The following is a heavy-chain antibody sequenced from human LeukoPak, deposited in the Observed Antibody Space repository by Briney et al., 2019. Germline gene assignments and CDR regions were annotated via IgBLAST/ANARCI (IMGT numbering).Heavy chain of an antibody. CDR3: AKQWLVGI. CDR1: GFSFSDHA. D-gene: IGHD6-19*01. CDR2: LSETGDTT. V-gene: IGHV3-23*01. J-gene: IGHJ4*02. Sequence: GGSLRLSYAASGFSFSDHAMNWVRQAPGKGLEWVSSLSETGDTTDYADSVKGRFTISRDNSKNTLYLQMNSLRPDDTAVYYCAKQWLVGIWGQGTLVTVSS.